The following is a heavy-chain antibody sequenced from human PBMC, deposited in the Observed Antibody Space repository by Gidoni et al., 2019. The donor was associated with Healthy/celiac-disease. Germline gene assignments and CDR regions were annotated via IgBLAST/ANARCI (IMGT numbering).Heavy chain of an antibody. CDR2: INHSGST. V-gene: IGHV4-34*01. D-gene: IGHD1-7*01. CDR1: GGSFSGYY. Sequence: QVQLQQWGAGLLKPSETLSLTCAVYGGSFSGYYWSWIRQPPGKGLEGIGEINHSGSTNYNPALKSRVTISVDTSKNQFSLKLSSVTAADTAVYYCARRPRGPWNYPGYYGMDVWGQGTTVTVSS. CDR3: ARRPRGPWNYPGYYGMDV. J-gene: IGHJ6*02.